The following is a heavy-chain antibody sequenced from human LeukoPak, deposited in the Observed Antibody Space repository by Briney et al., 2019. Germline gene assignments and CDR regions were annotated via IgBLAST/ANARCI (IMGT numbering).Heavy chain of an antibody. D-gene: IGHD6-13*01. CDR3: ARGSWTFDY. Sequence: PGGSLRLSCAASGVTVSSTYMSWVRQAPGKGLEWVSVIYSGGSTYYADSVKGRFTISRDNAKNSLYLQMNSLRAEDTALYHCARGSWTFDYWGQGTLVTVSS. CDR2: IYSGGST. V-gene: IGHV3-53*01. CDR1: GVTVSSTY. J-gene: IGHJ4*02.